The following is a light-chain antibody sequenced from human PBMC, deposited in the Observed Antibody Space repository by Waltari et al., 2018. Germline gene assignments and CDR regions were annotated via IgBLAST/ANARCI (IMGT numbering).Light chain of an antibody. CDR2: WAS. J-gene: IGKJ2*01. CDR1: QSVLYSLNNKNS. Sequence: DIVMTPSPDSLAVSLGEKATINCTYSQSVLYSLNNKNSLALYQTKPGQPPKLLIYWASPRESGVPDRFSGSGSGTDFTLTISSLQAEDVAVYYCQQHYSSPKYTFGQGTKLEI. CDR3: QQHYSSPKYT. V-gene: IGKV4-1*01.